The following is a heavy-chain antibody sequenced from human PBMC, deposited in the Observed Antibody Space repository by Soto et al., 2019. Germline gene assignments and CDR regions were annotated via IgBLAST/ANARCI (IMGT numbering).Heavy chain of an antibody. J-gene: IGHJ4*02. CDR1: GFSFSIYA. V-gene: IGHV3-23*01. Sequence: PGGSLRLSCAASGFSFSIYAMNWVRQAPGKGLEWVSGISGGGGSTYHADSVKGRFTISRDNSKNTLYPQMNSLRAEDTAVYYCAKDPTSYDSSAQFDSWGQGTLVTVSS. CDR2: ISGGGGST. D-gene: IGHD3-22*01. CDR3: AKDPTSYDSSAQFDS.